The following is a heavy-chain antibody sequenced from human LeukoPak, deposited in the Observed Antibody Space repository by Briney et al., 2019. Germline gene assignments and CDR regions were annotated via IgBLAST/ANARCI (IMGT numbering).Heavy chain of an antibody. CDR1: GGRLSISK. V-gene: IGHV3-53*01. Sequence: GGSLRLSCVDFGGRLSISKKSWVRQAPGKGLEWVSIAYSDYIRYYVDSVKDRFSISRDTSRNTLYLQMNSLRSEDTAVYYCTRDSTTFRFGYWGQGTLVTVSS. D-gene: IGHD4-11*01. J-gene: IGHJ4*02. CDR2: AYSDYIR. CDR3: TRDSTTFRFGY.